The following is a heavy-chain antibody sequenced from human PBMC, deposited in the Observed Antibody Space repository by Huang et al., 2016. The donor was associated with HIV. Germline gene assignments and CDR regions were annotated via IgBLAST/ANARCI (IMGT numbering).Heavy chain of an antibody. Sequence: QVHLVQSGAAVKKPGSSVRVSCKASGGTFSKKSITWVRLAPGQGTEWMGGSSPSVGTPHYEQRCRGRVTIRADESTSTAYMELSSLTTDDTAVYYCARDGADMYFDLWGRGTLVTVSA. D-gene: IGHD2-15*01. CDR1: GGTFSKKS. J-gene: IGHJ2*01. V-gene: IGHV1-69*01. CDR2: SSPSVGTP. CDR3: ARDGADMYFDL.